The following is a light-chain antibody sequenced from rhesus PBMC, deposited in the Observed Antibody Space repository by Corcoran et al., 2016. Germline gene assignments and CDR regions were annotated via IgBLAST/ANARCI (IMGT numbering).Light chain of an antibody. J-gene: IGKJ2*01. CDR1: ENVNNY. Sequence: DNQMTQSPSSLSASVGDRVTITCRASENVNNYLNWYQQKPGKAPKLLTYKASTLQSGVPSRFSGSGSGSDYTFTISSLQPEDVATYYCQHGYGTPYSFGQGTKVEIK. CDR2: KAS. V-gene: IGKV1-74*01. CDR3: QHGYGTPYS.